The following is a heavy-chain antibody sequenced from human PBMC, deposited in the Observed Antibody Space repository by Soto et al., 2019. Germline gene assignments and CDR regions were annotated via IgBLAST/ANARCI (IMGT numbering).Heavy chain of an antibody. Sequence: QVQLQESGPGLVKPSQTLSLTCTVSGGSISSGDYYWSWIRQPPGKGLEWIGYIYYSGSTYYNPSLKSRVTISVDTSKNQFSLKLSSVTAADTAVYYCARGSGYCSSTSCYEEGYYYYGMDVWAQGTTVTVSS. V-gene: IGHV4-30-4*01. D-gene: IGHD2-2*01. CDR1: GGSISSGDYY. CDR3: ARGSGYCSSTSCYEEGYYYYGMDV. CDR2: IYYSGST. J-gene: IGHJ6*02.